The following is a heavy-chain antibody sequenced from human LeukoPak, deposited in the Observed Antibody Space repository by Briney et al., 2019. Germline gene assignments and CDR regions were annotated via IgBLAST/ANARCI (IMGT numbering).Heavy chain of an antibody. Sequence: PGESLRLSCAASGFTVSDNYISWVRQAPGKGLEWVALIYSAGTTHADSVRGRFTISRDKSKNMLYLQMNSLRAEDTAVYYCARMEAAYYDSSGYYSWGQGTLVTVSS. CDR3: ARMEAAYYDSSGYYS. J-gene: IGHJ4*02. V-gene: IGHV3-66*01. D-gene: IGHD3-22*01. CDR1: GFTVSDNY. CDR2: IYSAGTT.